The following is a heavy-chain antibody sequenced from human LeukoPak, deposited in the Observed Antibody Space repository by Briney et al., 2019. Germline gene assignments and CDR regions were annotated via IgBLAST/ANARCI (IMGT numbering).Heavy chain of an antibody. CDR2: IVVGSGNT. CDR3: AAGAAAGTMGDY. V-gene: IGHV1-58*02. CDR1: GFTFTSSA. J-gene: IGHJ4*02. D-gene: IGHD6-13*01. Sequence: SVKVSCKASGFTFTSSAMQWVRQARGQRLEWIGWIVVGSGNTNYALKFQERVTITRDMSTSTAYMELSSLRSEDTAVYYCAAGAAAGTMGDYWGQGTLVTVSS.